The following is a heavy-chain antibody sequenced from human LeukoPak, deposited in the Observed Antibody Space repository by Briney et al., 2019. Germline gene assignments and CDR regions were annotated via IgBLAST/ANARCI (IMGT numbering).Heavy chain of an antibody. CDR3: ARATGKRGGY. Sequence: PGRSLRLSCAASGFTFSNYAMHWVRQAPGKGLEWVAVISYDETNKYYADSVKGRLTISRDNSKSTLYLQMNSLRPEDTAMYYCARATGKRGGYWGQGTLATVSS. V-gene: IGHV3-30*04. CDR1: GFTFSNYA. CDR2: ISYDETNK. J-gene: IGHJ4*02. D-gene: IGHD2-8*02.